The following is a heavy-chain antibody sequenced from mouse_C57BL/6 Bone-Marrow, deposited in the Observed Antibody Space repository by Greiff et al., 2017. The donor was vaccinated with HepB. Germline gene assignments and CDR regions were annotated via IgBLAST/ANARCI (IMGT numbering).Heavy chain of an antibody. J-gene: IGHJ4*01. CDR1: GYTFTSYW. V-gene: IGHV1-55*01. CDR2: IYPGSGST. Sequence: QVQLQQPGAELVKPGASVKMSCKASGYTFTSYWITWVKQRPGQGLEWIGDIYPGSGSTNYNEKFKSKATLTVDTPASTAYMQLSSLTSEDSAVYYCARWYYEDAMDYWGQGTSVTVSS. D-gene: IGHD2-4*01. CDR3: ARWYYEDAMDY.